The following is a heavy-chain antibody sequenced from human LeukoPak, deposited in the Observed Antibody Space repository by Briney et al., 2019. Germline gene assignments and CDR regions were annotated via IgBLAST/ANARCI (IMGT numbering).Heavy chain of an antibody. Sequence: PGGSLRLSCAASGFTFSAYWMHWVRQGPEKGLVWVSRINSDGRSTTYADSVRGRFTISRDNFKNTVDLQMISVTAEDTAMYFCAKGLGTGSVLARPLHYWGQGTLVTVSS. V-gene: IGHV3-74*01. CDR3: AKGLGTGSVLARPLHY. CDR1: GFTFSAYW. D-gene: IGHD3-10*01. CDR2: INSDGRST. J-gene: IGHJ4*02.